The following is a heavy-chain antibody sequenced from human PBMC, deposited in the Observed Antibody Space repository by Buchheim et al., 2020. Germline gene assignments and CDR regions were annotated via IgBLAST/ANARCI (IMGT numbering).Heavy chain of an antibody. CDR1: GGSFSGYY. J-gene: IGHJ5*02. CDR2: INHSGST. CDR3: ALSRRYCSGGSCYSSARWFDP. Sequence: QVQLQQWGAGLLKPSETLSLTCAVYGGSFSGYYWSWIRQPPGKGLEWIGEINHSGSTNYNPSLKSRVTISVDTSKNQLSLKLSSVTAADTAVYYCALSRRYCSGGSCYSSARWFDPWGQGTL. V-gene: IGHV4-34*01. D-gene: IGHD2-15*01.